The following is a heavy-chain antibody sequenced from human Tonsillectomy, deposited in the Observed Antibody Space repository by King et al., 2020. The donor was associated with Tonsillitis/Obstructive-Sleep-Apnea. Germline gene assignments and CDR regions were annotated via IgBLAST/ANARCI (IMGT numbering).Heavy chain of an antibody. Sequence: QLQESGSGLVKPSQTLSLTCAVSGGSISSGGYSWSWIRQPPGKGLEWIGYIYHSGSTYYNPSLNSRVTISVDRSKNQFSLKLSSVTAAATAVYYCARVSGEDYGDYADYWGQGTLVTVSS. CDR3: ARVSGEDYGDYADY. V-gene: IGHV4-30-2*01. CDR1: GGSISSGGYS. CDR2: IYHSGST. J-gene: IGHJ4*02. D-gene: IGHD4-17*01.